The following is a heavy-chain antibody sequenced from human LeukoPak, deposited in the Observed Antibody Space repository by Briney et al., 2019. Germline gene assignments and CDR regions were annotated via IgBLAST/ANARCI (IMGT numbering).Heavy chain of an antibody. J-gene: IGHJ4*02. CDR1: GFSISSYW. V-gene: IGHV3-74*01. D-gene: IGHD1-20*01. CDR2: IKTDGHVR. CDR3: GSYNLRQPDY. Sequence: GTLCLSCAASGFSISSYWLYWVRQRPGRGLVWVSGIKTDGHVRSYADSVKSRFTITRDNAKNPIYLQMDGLRAEDTAVYYCGSYNLRQPDYWGQGTLVTVSS.